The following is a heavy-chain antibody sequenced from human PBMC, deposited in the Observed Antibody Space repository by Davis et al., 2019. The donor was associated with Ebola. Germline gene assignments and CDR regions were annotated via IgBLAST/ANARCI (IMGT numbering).Heavy chain of an antibody. Sequence: ASVQVSCKASGYTFTNYGITWVRQAPGQGLEWMGWINPHNGNTNYAQHVQGRVTMTTDTSTSTAYMEVGSLRSDDTAVYYCARAQLPTTSDHWGQGTLVTVSS. D-gene: IGHD1-1*01. CDR1: GYTFTNYG. CDR3: ARAQLPTTSDH. CDR2: INPHNGNT. V-gene: IGHV1-18*04. J-gene: IGHJ4*02.